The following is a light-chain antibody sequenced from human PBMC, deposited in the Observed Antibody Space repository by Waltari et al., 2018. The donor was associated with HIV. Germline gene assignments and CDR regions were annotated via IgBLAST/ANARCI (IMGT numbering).Light chain of an antibody. CDR1: QSISSW. V-gene: IGKV1-5*03. CDR3: QQYNSYSPSYS. Sequence: DIQMTQSTSTLSASVGDRVTITCRASQSISSWLAWYQQKPGKAPKLLIYKASSLESGVPSRFSGSGSGTEFTLTISSLQPDDFATYYCQQYNSYSPSYSFGQGTKLEIK. J-gene: IGKJ2*03. CDR2: KAS.